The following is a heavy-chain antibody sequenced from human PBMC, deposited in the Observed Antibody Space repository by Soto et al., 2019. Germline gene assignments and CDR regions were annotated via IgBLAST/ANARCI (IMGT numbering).Heavy chain of an antibody. Sequence: PSETLSLTCAVSGGSISSGGYSWNWIRQPLGKGLEWIGYIYHSGSTYYNPSLKSRVTISVDKSKNQFSLKLTSVTAADTAIYYCARSLMVRGSGIDYWGQGTLVTVSS. CDR1: GGSISSGGYS. D-gene: IGHD3-10*01. V-gene: IGHV4-30-2*02. CDR3: ARSLMVRGSGIDY. J-gene: IGHJ4*02. CDR2: IYHSGST.